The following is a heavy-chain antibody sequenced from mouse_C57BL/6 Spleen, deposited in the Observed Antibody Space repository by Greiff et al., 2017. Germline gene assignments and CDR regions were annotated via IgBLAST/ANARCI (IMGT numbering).Heavy chain of an antibody. Sequence: EVQLQQSGPELVKPGASVKMSCKASGYTFTDYNMHWVKQSHGKSLEWIGYINPNNGGTSYNQKFKGKATLTVNKSSSTAYMELRSLTSEDSAVYYCARERAYGNYDYAMDYWGQGTSVTVSS. CDR1: GYTFTDYN. V-gene: IGHV1-22*01. CDR2: INPNNGGT. CDR3: ARERAYGNYDYAMDY. D-gene: IGHD2-1*01. J-gene: IGHJ4*01.